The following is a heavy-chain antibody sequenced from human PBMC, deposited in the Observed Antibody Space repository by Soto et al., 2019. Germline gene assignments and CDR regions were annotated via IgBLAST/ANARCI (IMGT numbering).Heavy chain of an antibody. Sequence: SETPSLTCGVSGDSIISNNWWTWVRQPPGKGLEWVGEIYHSESANYNPSLKRRVTISLDKSRNQFSLSLASVTAADAAVYFFARGTYLPPPLATHICGQGTMGTV. V-gene: IGHV4-4*02. CDR3: ARGTYLPPPLATHI. J-gene: IGHJ3*02. D-gene: IGHD1-26*01. CDR2: IYHSESA. CDR1: GDSIISNNW.